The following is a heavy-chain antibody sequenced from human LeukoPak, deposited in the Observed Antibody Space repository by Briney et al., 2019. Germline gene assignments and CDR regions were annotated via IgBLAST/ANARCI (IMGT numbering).Heavy chain of an antibody. CDR1: SESSGGDD. Sequence: SETLSLTCAMHSESSGGDDWTWIRQPPGKGLEWVGEVSPGGSTRYNPSLRSRVTISLDTSRSRFSLRLSSVTAADTGVYYCARDGGTRLGFDPWGQGTLVTVSS. V-gene: IGHV4-34*01. CDR3: ARDGGTRLGFDP. J-gene: IGHJ5*02. CDR2: VSPGGST. D-gene: IGHD1/OR15-1a*01.